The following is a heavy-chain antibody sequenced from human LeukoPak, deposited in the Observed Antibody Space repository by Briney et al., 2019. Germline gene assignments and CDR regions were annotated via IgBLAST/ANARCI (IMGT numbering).Heavy chain of an antibody. Sequence: GGSLRLSCAASGFTFSSYAMSWVRQAPGKGLEWVAYISGGGIGTYYADAVKGRFTISRHNSKNTLYLQMNSLRAEDTAVYYCLGYCSSTSCPSQYYYYGMDVWGQGTTVTVSS. J-gene: IGHJ6*02. CDR3: LGYCSSTSCPSQYYYYGMDV. V-gene: IGHV3-23*01. CDR1: GFTFSSYA. CDR2: ISGGGIGT. D-gene: IGHD2-2*01.